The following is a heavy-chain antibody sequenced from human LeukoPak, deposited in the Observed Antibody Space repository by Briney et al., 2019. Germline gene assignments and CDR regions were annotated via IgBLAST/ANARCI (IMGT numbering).Heavy chain of an antibody. CDR1: GFTFSSYA. J-gene: IGHJ4*02. CDR3: ARDFHYFFDY. V-gene: IGHV3-30-3*01. Sequence: GGSLRLSCAASGFTFSSYAMHWVRQAPGKGLEWVTLILKDGSDAFYADSVKGRFTISRDNSENTLFLQMNSLRAEDTAIYYCARDFHYFFDYCGQETLVTVSS. CDR2: ILKDGSDA. D-gene: IGHD3-9*01.